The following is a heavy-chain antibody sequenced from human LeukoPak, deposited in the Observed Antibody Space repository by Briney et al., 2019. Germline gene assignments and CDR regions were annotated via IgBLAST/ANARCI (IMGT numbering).Heavy chain of an antibody. D-gene: IGHD2-2*01. CDR1: GYTFTSYD. J-gene: IGHJ3*02. Sequence: GASVKVSCKASGYTFTSYDINWVRQATGQGLEWMGWINPNSGGTNYAQKFQGRVTMTRDTSISTAYMELSRLRSDDTAVYYCARVRYQLPARLDAFDIWGQGTMVTVSS. V-gene: IGHV1-2*02. CDR2: INPNSGGT. CDR3: ARVRYQLPARLDAFDI.